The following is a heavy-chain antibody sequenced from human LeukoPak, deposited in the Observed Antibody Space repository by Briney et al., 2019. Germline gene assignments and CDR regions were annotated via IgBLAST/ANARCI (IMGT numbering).Heavy chain of an antibody. CDR2: MNPNSGNT. V-gene: IGHV1-8*01. CDR3: ARAQYSSSSGYYYYSMDV. Sequence: ASVKLSCKASGYTFTSYDINWVRQATGQGLEWMGWMNPNSGNTGYAQKFQGRVTMTRNTSISTAYMELSSLRSEDTAVYYCARAQYSSSSGYYYYSMDVWGKGTTGTVSS. D-gene: IGHD6-6*01. J-gene: IGHJ6*03. CDR1: GYTFTSYD.